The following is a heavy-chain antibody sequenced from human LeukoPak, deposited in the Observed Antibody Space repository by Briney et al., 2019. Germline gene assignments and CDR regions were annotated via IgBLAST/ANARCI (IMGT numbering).Heavy chain of an antibody. CDR1: GFSFSVYG. J-gene: IGHJ4*02. V-gene: IGHV3-21*01. CDR2: ISDSGGDT. CDR3: ARFRYSSSAFDY. D-gene: IGHD6-6*01. Sequence: GGSLRLSCAASGFSFSVYGMNWVRQAPGKGLEWVSSISDSGGDTYYADSVKGRFTISRDNAKNSLYLQMNSLRAEDTAVYYCARFRYSSSAFDYWGQGTLVNVSS.